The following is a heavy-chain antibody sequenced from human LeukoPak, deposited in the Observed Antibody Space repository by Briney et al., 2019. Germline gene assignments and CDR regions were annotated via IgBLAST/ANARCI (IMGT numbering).Heavy chain of an antibody. CDR2: ISSSTSYI. V-gene: IGHV3-21*01. CDR3: ARDNGDYGEADFDY. CDR1: GFTFSSYS. J-gene: IGHJ4*02. D-gene: IGHD4-17*01. Sequence: GGSLRLSCAAFGFTFSSYSMNWVRQAPGKGLEWVSSISSSTSYIYYADSVKGRFTISRDNAKNSLYLQMNSLGAEDTAVYYCARDNGDYGEADFDYWGQGTLVTVSS.